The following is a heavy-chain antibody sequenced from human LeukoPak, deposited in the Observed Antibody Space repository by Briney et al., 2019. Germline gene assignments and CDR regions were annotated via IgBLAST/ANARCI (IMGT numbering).Heavy chain of an antibody. V-gene: IGHV4-61*01. CDR3: ARDQYYYDSSGTITLDY. Sequence: SETLSLTCTVSGGSISSSSYYWSWIRQPPGKGLEWIGYIYYSGSTNYNPSLKSRVTISVDTSKNQFSLKLSSVTAADTAVYYCARDQYYYDSSGTITLDYWGQGTLVTVSS. CDR1: GGSISSSSYY. D-gene: IGHD3-22*01. CDR2: IYYSGST. J-gene: IGHJ4*02.